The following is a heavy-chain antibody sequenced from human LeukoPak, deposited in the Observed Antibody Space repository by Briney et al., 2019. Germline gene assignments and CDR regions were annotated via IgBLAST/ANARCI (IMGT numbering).Heavy chain of an antibody. J-gene: IGHJ5*02. Sequence: GASVKVSCRASGYTFTGFYMHWVRQAPGQGLEWMGGIIPIFGTANYAQKFQGRVTITTDESTSTAYMELSSLRSEDTAVYYCAGNYSWFDPWGQGTLVTVSS. CDR1: GYTFTGFY. CDR2: IIPIFGTA. CDR3: AGNYSWFDP. D-gene: IGHD2-21*01. V-gene: IGHV1-69*05.